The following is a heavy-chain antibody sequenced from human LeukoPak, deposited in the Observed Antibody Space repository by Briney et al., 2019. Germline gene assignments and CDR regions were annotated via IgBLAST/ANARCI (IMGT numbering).Heavy chain of an antibody. V-gene: IGHV4-4*07. CDR1: GGSISSYY. Sequence: PSETLSLTCTVPGGSISSYYWSWIRQPAGKGLEWIGRIYTSGNTNYNPSLKSRVTMSVDTSKNQFSLKLSSVTAADTAVYYCARNYYDNSGYKYAFDYWGQGTLVTVSS. J-gene: IGHJ4*02. CDR2: IYTSGNT. CDR3: ARNYYDNSGYKYAFDY. D-gene: IGHD3-22*01.